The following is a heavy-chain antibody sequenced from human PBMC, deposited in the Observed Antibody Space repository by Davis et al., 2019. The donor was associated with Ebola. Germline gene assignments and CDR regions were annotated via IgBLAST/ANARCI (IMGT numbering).Heavy chain of an antibody. J-gene: IGHJ6*02. CDR3: ARVPPVYYYGMDV. V-gene: IGHV4-61*01. Sequence: SETLSLTCTVSGGSISSSSYYWSWIRQPPGKGLEWIGYIYYSGSTNYNPSLKSRVTISVDTSKNQFSLKLSSVTAADTAVYYCARVPPVYYYGMDVWGQGTTVTVSS. CDR1: GGSISSSSYY. CDR2: IYYSGST.